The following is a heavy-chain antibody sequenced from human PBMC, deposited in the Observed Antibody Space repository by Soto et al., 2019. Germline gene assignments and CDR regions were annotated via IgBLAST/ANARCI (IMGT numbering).Heavy chain of an antibody. CDR3: AHLYWAASGICYYFDY. Sequence: QITLKESGPTLVKPTQTLTLTCTFSGFSFTTDGMGVGWIRQPPGKTLEWLALIYWDDDKRHSPSLKSRLTTTKDASINQVVLTLTNMDPADTATYSCAHLYWAASGICYYFDYWGQGTLVTVSS. CDR1: GFSFTTDGMG. V-gene: IGHV2-5*02. CDR2: IYWDDDK. D-gene: IGHD6-13*01. J-gene: IGHJ4*02.